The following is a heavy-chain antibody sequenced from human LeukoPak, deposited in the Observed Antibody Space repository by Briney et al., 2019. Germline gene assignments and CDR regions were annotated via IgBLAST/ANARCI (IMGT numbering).Heavy chain of an antibody. Sequence: GGSLRLSCAASGLSFSTYGMHWVRQAPGKGLEWVAVISFDGTNKYYADSAKGRFTISRDNSKNTLYLQMNSLRGEDTAVYYCAKEEDGWYSLGDYWGQGTLVTVSS. D-gene: IGHD6-19*01. J-gene: IGHJ4*02. CDR2: ISFDGTNK. CDR3: AKEEDGWYSLGDY. CDR1: GLSFSTYG. V-gene: IGHV3-30*18.